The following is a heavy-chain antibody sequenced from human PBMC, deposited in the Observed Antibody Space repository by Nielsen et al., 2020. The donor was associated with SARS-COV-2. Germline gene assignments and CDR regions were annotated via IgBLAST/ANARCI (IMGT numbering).Heavy chain of an antibody. CDR2: ISGSGGST. D-gene: IGHD1-1*01. Sequence: GSLKISCAASGFTFSTYAMSWVRQAPGKRLEWVSAISGSGGSTYYADSVEGRFTISRDNSKNTLYLQMDSLKAEDTALYYCARDQGWKGNDYWGQGTLITVSS. CDR3: ARDQGWKGNDY. V-gene: IGHV3-23*01. J-gene: IGHJ4*02. CDR1: GFTFSTYA.